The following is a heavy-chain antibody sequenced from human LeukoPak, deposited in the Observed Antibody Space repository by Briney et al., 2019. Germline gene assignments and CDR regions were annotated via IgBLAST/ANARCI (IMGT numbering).Heavy chain of an antibody. V-gene: IGHV1-2*04. J-gene: IGHJ5*02. D-gene: IGHD3-16*02. CDR1: GYTFTGYY. CDR3: ARDPQSFTFGGVITDVWFDP. CDR2: INPNSGGT. Sequence: GASVKVSCRASGYTFTGYYMHWVRQAPGQGLEWMGWINPNSGGTNYAQKFQGWVTMTRDTSISTAYMELSRLRSDDTAVCYCARDPQSFTFGGVITDVWFDPWGQGTLVTVSS.